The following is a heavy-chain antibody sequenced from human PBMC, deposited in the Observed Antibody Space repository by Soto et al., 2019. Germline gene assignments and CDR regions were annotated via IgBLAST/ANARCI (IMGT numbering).Heavy chain of an antibody. J-gene: IGHJ4*02. CDR3: VRSGTSSGRFSDY. V-gene: IGHV5-51*01. CDR1: GYTFTSYW. CDR2: IYPSDSDI. D-gene: IGHD2-15*01. Sequence: PVEPLKISCKGSGYTFTSYWIGWMRQMPGEGLEWMGVIYPSDSDIRYSPSFQGKVTISADKSITTAYLQWSSLKAADTAMYYCVRSGTSSGRFSDYWGQGTLVTGSS.